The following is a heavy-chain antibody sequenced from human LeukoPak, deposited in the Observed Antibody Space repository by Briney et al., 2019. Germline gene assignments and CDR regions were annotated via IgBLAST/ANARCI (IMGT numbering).Heavy chain of an antibody. D-gene: IGHD2-2*02. CDR3: AIGGDSSTSCYRCFNY. Sequence: HGESLKISCKGSGYSFTNYWIGWVRQIPGKGLEWVGIIYPGDSDTRYSPSLQGQVTISADKSISTAYLQWSSLKASDTAIYFCAIGGDSSTSCYRCFNYWGQGTLVTVSS. CDR2: IYPGDSDT. CDR1: GYSFTNYW. J-gene: IGHJ4*02. V-gene: IGHV5-51*01.